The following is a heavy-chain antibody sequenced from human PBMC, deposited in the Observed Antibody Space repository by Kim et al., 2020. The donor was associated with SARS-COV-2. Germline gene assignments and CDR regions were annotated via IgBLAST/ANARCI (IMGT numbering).Heavy chain of an antibody. J-gene: IGHJ2*01. V-gene: IGHV3-13*04. Sequence: GGSLRLSCAASGFTFSSYDMHWVRQATGKGLEWVSTIGTAGDTYYPGSVKGRFTISRENAKNSLYLQMNSLRAGDTAVYYCARCGYYYDSSGKGLKLYWYFDLWGRGTLVTVSS. CDR2: IGTAGDT. CDR1: GFTFSSYD. D-gene: IGHD3-22*01. CDR3: ARCGYYYDSSGKGLKLYWYFDL.